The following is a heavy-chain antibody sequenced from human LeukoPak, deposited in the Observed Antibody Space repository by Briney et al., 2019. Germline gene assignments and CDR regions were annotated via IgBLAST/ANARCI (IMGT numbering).Heavy chain of an antibody. Sequence: ASVKVSCKASGGTFNSNAFHWVRQAPGQGLEWMGGIIPIFGSTKYAQKFQGRVTVTTDEYTGTAYMALSDLRSDDTAVYYCARGRSGIPAVTYNWFDPWGQGTLVSVSS. CDR2: IIPIFGST. CDR1: GGTFNSNA. CDR3: ARGRSGIPAVTYNWFDP. V-gene: IGHV1-69*05. D-gene: IGHD6-13*01. J-gene: IGHJ5*02.